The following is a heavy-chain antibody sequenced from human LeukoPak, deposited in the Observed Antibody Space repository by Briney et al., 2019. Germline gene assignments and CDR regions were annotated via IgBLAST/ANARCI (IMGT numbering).Heavy chain of an antibody. CDR3: ARGKEMTRTSGYYSFDF. J-gene: IGHJ4*02. CDR2: DSDTGRA. CDR1: ISSLNSYF. V-gene: IGHV4-4*07. Sequence: SETLSLTCTVSISSLNSYFWTWVRQPAGKGLEWIGRDSDTGRAYYNPSLESRVTISLDTSKNQFSLKVTSVTAADTAVYYCARGKEMTRTSGYYSFDFWGQGTLVSVSS. D-gene: IGHD3-9*01.